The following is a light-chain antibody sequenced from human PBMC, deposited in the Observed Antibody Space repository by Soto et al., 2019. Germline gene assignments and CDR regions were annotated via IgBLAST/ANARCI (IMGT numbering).Light chain of an antibody. Sequence: DIQMAQSPSILSASVGDRVTITCRASQSIRSWLAWYQQKPGKAPKLLIYDVYSLASGVPSRFSGRRSGTEFTLTIAGLQPEDFATYYCQQYESYSPLTFGGGTKVDI. V-gene: IGKV1-5*01. J-gene: IGKJ4*01. CDR2: DVY. CDR3: QQYESYSPLT. CDR1: QSIRSW.